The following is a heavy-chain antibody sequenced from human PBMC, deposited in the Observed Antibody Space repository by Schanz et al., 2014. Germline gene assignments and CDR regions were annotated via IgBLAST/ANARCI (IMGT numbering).Heavy chain of an antibody. CDR2: MNSKTGNT. CDR3: TKGRTIAR. D-gene: IGHD3-3*01. V-gene: IGHV1-8*01. J-gene: IGHJ4*02. Sequence: QVQLVQSGAEVKKPGASVKVSCKASGYTFTSYDINWVRQATGQGLEWMGWMNSKTGNTGYAQRLQGRVTMTRNTSITTAYLELSSLRSGDTAVYYCTKGRTIARWGQGTLVTVSA. CDR1: GYTFTSYD.